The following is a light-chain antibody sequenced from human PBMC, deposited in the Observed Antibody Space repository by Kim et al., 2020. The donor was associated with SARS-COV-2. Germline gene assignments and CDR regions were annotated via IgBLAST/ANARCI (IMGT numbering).Light chain of an antibody. CDR2: DVT. J-gene: IGLJ1*01. V-gene: IGLV2-14*03. CDR1: SSDVGAYDY. Sequence: GQSITIYCTGTSSDVGAYDYVSWYQQHPGKAPKLTIYDVTNRPSGVSDRFSGSKSGNTASLTISGLQAEDEADYYCSSYTSNSAYVFGTGTKVTVL. CDR3: SSYTSNSAYV.